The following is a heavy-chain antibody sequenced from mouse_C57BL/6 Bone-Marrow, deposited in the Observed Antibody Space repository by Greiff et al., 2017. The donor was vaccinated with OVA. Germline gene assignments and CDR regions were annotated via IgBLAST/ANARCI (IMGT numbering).Heavy chain of an antibody. Sequence: QVQLQQPGAELVMPGASVKLSCKASGYTFTSYWMHWVKQRPGQGLEWIGEIDPSDSYTNYNQKFKGKSTLTVDKSSSTAYMQLSSLTSEDSAVYYCARDYYGSSYLYYYARDYWGQGTSVTVSS. J-gene: IGHJ4*01. D-gene: IGHD1-1*01. CDR3: ARDYYGSSYLYYYARDY. V-gene: IGHV1-69*01. CDR2: IDPSDSYT. CDR1: GYTFTSYW.